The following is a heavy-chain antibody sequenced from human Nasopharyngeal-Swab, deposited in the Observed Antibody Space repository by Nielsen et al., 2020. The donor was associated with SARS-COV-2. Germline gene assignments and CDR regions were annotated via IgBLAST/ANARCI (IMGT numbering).Heavy chain of an antibody. CDR1: GFTFRDYY. V-gene: IGHV3-11*04. CDR2: ISSSGSTI. CDR3: ARDLVVVAATHYYYYGMDV. J-gene: IGHJ6*02. D-gene: IGHD2-15*01. Sequence: GESLKIPCAAPGFTFRDYYLSWNRQAPGKGLEWVSYISSSGSTIYYADSVKGRFTISRDNAKNSLYLQMNSLRAEDTAVYYCARDLVVVAATHYYYYGMDVWGQGTTVTVSS.